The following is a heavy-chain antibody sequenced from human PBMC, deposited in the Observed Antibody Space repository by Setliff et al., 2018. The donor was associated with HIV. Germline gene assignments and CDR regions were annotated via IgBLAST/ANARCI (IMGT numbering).Heavy chain of an antibody. J-gene: IGHJ6*02. Sequence: SETLSLTCTVFGGSISNSNYFWDWIRQPPGKGLEWIGSAGSADYGGNAYYNPSLKSRVTISVETSKNQFSLKLTSVTAADTAVYYCARSYCGGGLCFRGLDLWGQGTTVTVSS. CDR3: ARSYCGGGLCFRGLDL. CDR1: GGSISNSNYF. D-gene: IGHD2-21*01. V-gene: IGHV4-39*07. CDR2: AGSADYGGNA.